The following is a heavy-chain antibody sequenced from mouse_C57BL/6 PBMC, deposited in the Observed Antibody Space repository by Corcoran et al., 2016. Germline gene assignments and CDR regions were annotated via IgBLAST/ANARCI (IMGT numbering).Heavy chain of an antibody. CDR1: GYTFTTYG. V-gene: IGHV9-3*01. CDR2: INTYSGVP. CDR3: AREDSNYYYAMDY. J-gene: IGHJ4*01. D-gene: IGHD2-5*01. Sequence: QIQLVQSGPELKKPGETVKISCKASGYTFTTYGMSWVKQAPGKGLKWMGWINTYSGVPTYADDFKGRFAFSLETSASTAYLQINNLKNEDTATYFCAREDSNYYYAMDYWGQGTSVTVSS.